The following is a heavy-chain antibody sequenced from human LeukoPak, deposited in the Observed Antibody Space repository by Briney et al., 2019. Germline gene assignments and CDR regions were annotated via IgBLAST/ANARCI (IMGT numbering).Heavy chain of an antibody. Sequence: PSETLSLTCTVSGGSISSGSYYWSWIRQPAGKGLEWIGRIYTSGSTNYNPSLKSRVPMSVDTSKKQFSLKLSSVTAADTAVYYCARHAVEAASRWFDPWGQGTLVTVSS. D-gene: IGHD1-1*01. CDR3: ARHAVEAASRWFDP. J-gene: IGHJ5*02. CDR2: IYTSGST. V-gene: IGHV4-61*02. CDR1: GGSISSGSYY.